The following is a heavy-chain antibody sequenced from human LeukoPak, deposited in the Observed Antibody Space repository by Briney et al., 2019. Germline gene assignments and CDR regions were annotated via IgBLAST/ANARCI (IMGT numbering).Heavy chain of an antibody. CDR1: GGSISSGY. D-gene: IGHD2-8*02. Sequence: SETLSLTCSVSGGSISSGYWSWIRQPPGKGLEWIAYIYNSGRSNYNPSLKSRVTISLDTSKNQFSLKLSSVTAADTAVYYCAGGSGASWFDPWGQGTLVTVSS. CDR3: AGGSGASWFDP. CDR2: IYNSGRS. V-gene: IGHV4-59*01. J-gene: IGHJ5*02.